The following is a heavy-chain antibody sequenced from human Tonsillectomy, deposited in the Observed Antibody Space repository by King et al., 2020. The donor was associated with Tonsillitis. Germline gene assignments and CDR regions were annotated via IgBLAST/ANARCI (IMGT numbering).Heavy chain of an antibody. CDR2: INHSGST. Sequence: VQLQQWGAGLLKPSETLSLTCAVYGGSFSGYSWSWIRQPPGKGLEWIGEINHSGSTNYNPSLKSLVTISVDTSKNQFSLTLSFVTAADTAVYYCPRGGTTYFDYGGQGTLVTVSS. V-gene: IGHV4-34*01. CDR3: PRGGTTYFDY. CDR1: GGSFSGYS. J-gene: IGHJ4*02. D-gene: IGHD1-1*01.